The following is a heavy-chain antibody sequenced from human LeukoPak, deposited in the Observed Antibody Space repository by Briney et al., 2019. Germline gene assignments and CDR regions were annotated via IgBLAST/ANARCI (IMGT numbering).Heavy chain of an antibody. CDR3: ATETNGRHYDY. V-gene: IGHV3-21*06. J-gene: IGHJ4*02. D-gene: IGHD1-14*01. CDR2: IGPTGSDR. Sequence: GGSLRLSCTASGLTFSTSGFNWVRQAPGKGRRWVASIGPTGSDRYHADSIKGRFTISRDNANNFLYLQMNSLRAEDTAVYYCATETNGRHYDYWGQGTLLTVSS. CDR1: GLTFSTSG.